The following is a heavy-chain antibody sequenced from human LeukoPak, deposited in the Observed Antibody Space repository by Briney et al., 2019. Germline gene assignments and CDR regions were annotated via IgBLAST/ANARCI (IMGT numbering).Heavy chain of an antibody. CDR3: ARSTWIQLWLLDY. J-gene: IGHJ4*02. CDR1: GGSISSYY. Sequence: SSETLSLTCNVSGGSISSYYWSWIRQPPGKGLEWIGYIYYSGSTNYNPSLKSRVTISVDTSKNQFSLKLSSVTAADTAVYYCARSTWIQLWLLDYWGQGTLVTVSS. V-gene: IGHV4-59*01. CDR2: IYYSGST. D-gene: IGHD5-18*01.